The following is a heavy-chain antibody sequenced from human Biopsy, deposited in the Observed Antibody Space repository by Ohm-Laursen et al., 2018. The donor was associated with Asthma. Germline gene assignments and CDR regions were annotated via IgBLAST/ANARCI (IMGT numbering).Heavy chain of an antibody. D-gene: IGHD7-27*01. J-gene: IGHJ5*02. CDR2: INLNSGGT. V-gene: IGHV1-2*06. Sequence: ASVKASCKTSGYTFIGYHIHWVRQAPGQGLEWMGRINLNSGGTNYAQKFQGRVTMTSDTSISTAYMELSRLRSDDTALYYCARGQKSPGDRWFDPWGQGTLVTVSS. CDR3: ARGQKSPGDRWFDP. CDR1: GYTFIGYH.